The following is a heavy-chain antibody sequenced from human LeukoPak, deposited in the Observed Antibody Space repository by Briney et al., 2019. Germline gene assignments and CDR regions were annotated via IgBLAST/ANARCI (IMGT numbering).Heavy chain of an antibody. V-gene: IGHV1-18*01. CDR3: ARDQYCSGGSCYSRYFDL. CDR2: ISAYDGNT. J-gene: IGHJ2*01. CDR1: GYTFTSYG. D-gene: IGHD2-15*01. Sequence: GASVKVSCKASGYTFTSYGISWVRQAPGQGLEWMGWISAYDGNTNYAQKFQGRATMTTDTSTSTAYMELRSLRYDDTAVYYCARDQYCSGGSCYSRYFDLWGRGTLVTVSS.